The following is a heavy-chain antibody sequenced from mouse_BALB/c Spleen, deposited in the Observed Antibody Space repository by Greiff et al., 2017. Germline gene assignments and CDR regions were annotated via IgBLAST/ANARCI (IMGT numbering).Heavy chain of an antibody. V-gene: IGHV1-4*02. CDR1: GYTFTSYT. CDR3: ARSGYHAWFAY. CDR2: INPSSGYT. Sequence: QVQLQQSAAELARPGASVKMSCKASGYTFTSYTMHWVKQRPGQGLEWIGYINPSSGYTEYNQKFKDKTTLTADKSSSTAYMQLSSLTSEDSAVYYCARSGYHAWFAYWGQGTLVTVSA. J-gene: IGHJ3*01. D-gene: IGHD2-2*01.